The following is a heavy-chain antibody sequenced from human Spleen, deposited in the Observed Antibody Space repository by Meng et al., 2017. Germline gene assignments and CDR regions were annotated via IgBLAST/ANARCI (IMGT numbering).Heavy chain of an antibody. D-gene: IGHD3-9*01. CDR2: IYYSGHT. V-gene: IGHV4-61*01. Sequence: QVQLQESGPGLVRPSETLSLTCTVSGGSVSSESYYWSWIRQPPGKGLEWIGYIYYSGHTNYNPSLKSRVTISVDTSKNQFSLKLSSVTAADTAVYHCARAIATSNYHNWGQGTLVTVSS. CDR3: ARAIATSNYHN. CDR1: GGSVSSESYY. J-gene: IGHJ4*02.